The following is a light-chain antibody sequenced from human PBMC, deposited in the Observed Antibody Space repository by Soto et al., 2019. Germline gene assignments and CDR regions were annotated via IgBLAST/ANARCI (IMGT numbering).Light chain of an antibody. CDR2: GTS. CDR3: QQYNNWWT. Sequence: EIVLTQSPATLSLSPGEIATLSCRASQSVSSYLAWYQQKPGQTPRLLIYGTSIRATGIPARVSGSGSGTEFTLTISSLQSEDFGVYYCQQYNNWWTFGQGTKVDIK. V-gene: IGKV3-15*01. CDR1: QSVSSY. J-gene: IGKJ1*01.